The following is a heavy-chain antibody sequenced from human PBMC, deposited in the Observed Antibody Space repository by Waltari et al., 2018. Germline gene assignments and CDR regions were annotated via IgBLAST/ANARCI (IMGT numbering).Heavy chain of an antibody. CDR1: GGSISSSSYY. V-gene: IGHV4-39*07. D-gene: IGHD2-2*01. J-gene: IGHJ2*01. Sequence: QLQLQESGPGLVKPSETLSLTCTVSGGSISSSSYYWGWIRQPPGKGLEWIGSIYYSGSTYYNPSLKSRVTISVETSKNQFSLKLSSVTAADTAVYYCARAAPGIVLARYWYFDLWGRGTLVTVSS. CDR2: IYYSGST. CDR3: ARAAPGIVLARYWYFDL.